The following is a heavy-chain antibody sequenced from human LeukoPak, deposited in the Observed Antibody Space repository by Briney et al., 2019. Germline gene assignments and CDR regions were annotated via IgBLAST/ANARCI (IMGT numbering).Heavy chain of an antibody. V-gene: IGHV3-20*04. CDR1: GFTFDDYG. CDR2: INWNGGST. Sequence: GGSLRLSCAASGFTFDDYGMSWVRQAPGKGLEWVSGINWNGGSTGYADSVKGRFTISRDNAKNTLNLQMNSLRAEDTAVYYCARDLGQYYDTSDNWFDPWGQGTLVTVSS. J-gene: IGHJ5*02. CDR3: ARDLGQYYDTSDNWFDP. D-gene: IGHD3-22*01.